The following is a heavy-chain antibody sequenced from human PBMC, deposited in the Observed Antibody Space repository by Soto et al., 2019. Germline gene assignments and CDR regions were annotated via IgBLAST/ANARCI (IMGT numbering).Heavy chain of an antibody. CDR3: ATFMKLTGPGSGRASEY. Sequence: GGSLRLSCATSGFNFNNYAMSWVRQAPGERLEWVSFISSSGGTTYYADSVKGRFTISRDNSRNTVFLQMNTLGAEDTAIYYCATFMKLTGPGSGRASEYWGQGTRVTASS. CDR2: ISSSGGTT. J-gene: IGHJ4*02. V-gene: IGHV3-23*01. D-gene: IGHD3-9*01. CDR1: GFNFNNYA.